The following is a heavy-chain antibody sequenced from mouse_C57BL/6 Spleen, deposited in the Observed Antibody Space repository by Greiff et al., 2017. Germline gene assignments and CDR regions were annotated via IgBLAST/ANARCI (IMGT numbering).Heavy chain of an antibody. CDR3: ARDYYDYGGFAY. CDR2: IHPNSGST. J-gene: IGHJ3*01. CDR1: GYTFTSYW. V-gene: IGHV1-64*01. D-gene: IGHD2-4*01. Sequence: VQLQQPGAELVKPGASVKLSCKASGYTFTSYWMHWVKQRPGQGLEWIGMIHPNSGSTNYNEKFKSKATLTVDKSSSTAYMQLSSLTSEDSAVYYCARDYYDYGGFAYWGQGTLVTVSA.